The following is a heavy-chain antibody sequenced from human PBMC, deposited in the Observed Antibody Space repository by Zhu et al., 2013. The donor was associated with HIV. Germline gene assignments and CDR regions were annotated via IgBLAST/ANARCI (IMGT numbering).Heavy chain of an antibody. D-gene: IGHD6-13*01. Sequence: QVQLVQSGAEVKKPGSSVKVSCKASGGTFSSYAISWVRQAPGQGLEWMGGIIPIFGTANYAQKFQGRVTITADKSTSTAYMELSSLRSEDTAVYYCARSSDPSSSRQRYPWFDPWGQGTLVTVSS. CDR1: GGTFSSYA. CDR3: ARSSDPSSSRQRYPWFDP. V-gene: IGHV1-69*06. CDR2: IIPIFGTA. J-gene: IGHJ5*02.